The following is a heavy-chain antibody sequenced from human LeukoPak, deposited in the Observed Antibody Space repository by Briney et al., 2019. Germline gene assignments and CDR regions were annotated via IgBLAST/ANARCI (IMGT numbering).Heavy chain of an antibody. Sequence: PGGSLRLSCAVSGFPFTRFYMSWIRQAPGKGLEWISYIGLSGSPLDYADSVRGRFTISRDNARNSLYLEMNSLRAEDTAVYYCARKDFSSGPFSYWGKGTLVTVSS. CDR1: GFPFTRFY. D-gene: IGHD3-22*01. CDR3: ARKDFSSGPFSY. J-gene: IGHJ4*02. CDR2: IGLSGSPL. V-gene: IGHV3-11*04.